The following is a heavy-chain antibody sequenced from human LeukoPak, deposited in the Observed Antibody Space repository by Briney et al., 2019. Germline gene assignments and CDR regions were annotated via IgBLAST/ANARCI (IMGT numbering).Heavy chain of an antibody. V-gene: IGHV4-34*01. CDR2: INHSGST. CDR1: GGSFSGYY. D-gene: IGHD2-2*01. Sequence: SETLSLTCAVYGGSFSGYYWSWIRQPPGKGLEWIGEINHSGSTNYNPSLKSRVTISVDTSKNQFSLKLSSVTAADTAVYYCASPGCSSTSCYGGFNYWGQGTLVTVSS. CDR3: ASPGCSSTSCYGGFNY. J-gene: IGHJ4*02.